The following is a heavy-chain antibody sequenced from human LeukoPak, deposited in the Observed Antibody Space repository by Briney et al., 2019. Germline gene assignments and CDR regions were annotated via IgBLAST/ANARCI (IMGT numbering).Heavy chain of an antibody. J-gene: IGHJ4*02. D-gene: IGHD5-12*01. CDR3: ARVAYSGYDYRGYFDY. CDR1: GGFINNKNYY. Sequence: SETLSLTCTVSGGFINNKNYYWGWIRHPPGKGLAWIGSAYYSGSAYYNPSVRSRVTISVDTSKSQFSLKLSSVTAAETAVYYCARVAYSGYDYRGYFDYWGQGTLVTVSS. CDR2: AYYSGSA. V-gene: IGHV4-39*07.